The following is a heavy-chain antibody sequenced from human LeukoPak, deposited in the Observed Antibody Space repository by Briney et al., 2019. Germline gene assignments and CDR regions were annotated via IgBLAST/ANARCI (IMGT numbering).Heavy chain of an antibody. Sequence: PGGSLRLSCAAAGFTFSSYGMDWVRQAPGKGLEWVAFIWYDGSNKYYVDSVKGRFTISRDNSKNTLYLQMNSLRAEDSAVYYCARDRYDFWSEGYFDYWGQGTRVTVSS. CDR1: GFTFSSYG. J-gene: IGHJ4*02. CDR2: IWYDGSNK. V-gene: IGHV3-33*01. D-gene: IGHD3-3*01. CDR3: ARDRYDFWSEGYFDY.